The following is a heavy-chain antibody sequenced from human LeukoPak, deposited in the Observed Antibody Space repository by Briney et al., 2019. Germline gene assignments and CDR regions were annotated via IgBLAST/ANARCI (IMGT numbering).Heavy chain of an antibody. J-gene: IGHJ6*03. Sequence: PSETLSLTCTVSGGSISSYYWSWIRQPAGKGLEWIGRIYTSGSTNYNPSLKSRVTMSVDTSKNQFSLKLSSVTAADTAVYYCARGVVPAAMSYYYYYMDVWGKGTTVTISS. V-gene: IGHV4-4*07. CDR2: IYTSGST. CDR1: GGSISSYY. D-gene: IGHD2-2*01. CDR3: ARGVVPAAMSYYYYYMDV.